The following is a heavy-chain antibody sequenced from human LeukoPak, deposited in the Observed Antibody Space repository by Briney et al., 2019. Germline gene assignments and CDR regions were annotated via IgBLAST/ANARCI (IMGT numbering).Heavy chain of an antibody. D-gene: IGHD4/OR15-4a*01. CDR2: IYGSGST. Sequence: SETLSLTCTVSGGAIISHYWSWIRQPAGKGLEWIGRIYGSGSTKYNPSLKSRVTMSVDTSENQLSLRLNSATAADTAVYYCARGAGYGAPHGWFDPWGQGTLVIVSS. J-gene: IGHJ5*02. CDR1: GGAIISHY. V-gene: IGHV4-4*07. CDR3: ARGAGYGAPHGWFDP.